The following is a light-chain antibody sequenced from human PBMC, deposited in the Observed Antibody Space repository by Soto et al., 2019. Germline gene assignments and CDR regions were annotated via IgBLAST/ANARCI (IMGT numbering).Light chain of an antibody. CDR1: QSVDNF. CDR3: QQSYSTWT. V-gene: IGKV1-39*01. J-gene: IGKJ1*01. Sequence: DIQMTQSPSSLSASVGDRVTITCRASQSVDNFLNWYQQKPGKAPKLLIYGASSLQSGVPSRFSGRGSGTDFTLSISSLQPADLGTYYCQQSYSTWTFGQGTKVEIK. CDR2: GAS.